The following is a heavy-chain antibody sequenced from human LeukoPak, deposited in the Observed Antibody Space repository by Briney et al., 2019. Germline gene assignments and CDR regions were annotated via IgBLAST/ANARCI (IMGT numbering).Heavy chain of an antibody. CDR3: AKDSDRIAAAGTYYFDY. CDR1: GFTFSSHA. Sequence: GGSLRLSCAASGFTFSSHAMSWVRQAPGKGLEWVSAISGSGGSTYYADSVKGRFTISRDNSKNTLYLQMNSLRAEDTAVYYCAKDSDRIAAAGTYYFDYWGQGTLVTVSS. V-gene: IGHV3-23*01. D-gene: IGHD6-13*01. CDR2: ISGSGGST. J-gene: IGHJ4*02.